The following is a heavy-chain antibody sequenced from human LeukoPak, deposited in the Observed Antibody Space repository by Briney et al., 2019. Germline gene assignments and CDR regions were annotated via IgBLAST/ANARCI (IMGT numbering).Heavy chain of an antibody. CDR1: GFTFSSYW. J-gene: IGHJ6*03. CDR2: IKQDGSEE. V-gene: IGHV3-7*01. CDR3: ARLLSNYYYYYMDV. Sequence: GGSLRFSCAASGFTFSSYWMSWLRQAPGKGLEWVANIKQDGSEEYYVDSVKGRFTISRDNAKNSLYLQMNSLTAEDTAVYYCARLLSNYYYYYMDVWGKGTTVTVSS. D-gene: IGHD2/OR15-2a*01.